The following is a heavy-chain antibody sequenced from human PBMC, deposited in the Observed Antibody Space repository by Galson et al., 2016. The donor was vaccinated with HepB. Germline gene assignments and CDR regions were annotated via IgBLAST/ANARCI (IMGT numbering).Heavy chain of an antibody. Sequence: SVKVSCKAFGYSFTSHYIYWVRQAPGQGLEWMGVVNPSGGSPSYAQKFQDRVNMTRDTSTSTVYMELSSLRSEDTAVYYCARVAYPHHDSWSGYYTDRFYYYAFDVWGQGTTVTVSS. D-gene: IGHD3-3*01. CDR1: GYSFTSHY. CDR2: VNPSGGSP. CDR3: ARVAYPHHDSWSGYYTDRFYYYAFDV. V-gene: IGHV1-46*01. J-gene: IGHJ6*02.